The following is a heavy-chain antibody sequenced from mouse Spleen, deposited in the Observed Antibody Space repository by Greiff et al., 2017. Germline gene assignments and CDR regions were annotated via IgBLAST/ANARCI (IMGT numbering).Heavy chain of an antibody. D-gene: IGHD1-1*01. J-gene: IGHJ4*01. Sequence: QVQLKESGAELARPGASVKMSCKASGYTFTSYTMHWVKQRPGQGLEWIGYINPSSGYTKYNQKFKDKATLTADKSSSTAYMQLSSLTSEDSAVYYCALYYYDGSYGDYYAMDYWGQGTSVTVSS. CDR3: ALYYYDGSYGDYYAMDY. V-gene: IGHV1-4*01. CDR2: INPSSGYT. CDR1: GYTFTSYT.